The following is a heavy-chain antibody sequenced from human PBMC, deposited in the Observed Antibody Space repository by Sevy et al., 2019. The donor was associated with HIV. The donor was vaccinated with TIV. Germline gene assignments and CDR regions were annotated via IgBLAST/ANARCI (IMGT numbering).Heavy chain of an antibody. CDR1: GGPFRGYN. D-gene: IGHD3-22*01. J-gene: IGHJ4*02. V-gene: IGHV4-34*01. CDR2: FNHMGGT. CDR3: ARGGPPHYYDSSGYGYFFDY. Sequence: SETLSLTCAAYGGPFRGYNGSGIPQPPGKGLEGMGKFNHMGGTNNTPSLKSRVTISVDTSKNQFSLKLSSVTAADTAVYYCARGGPPHYYDSSGYGYFFDYWGQGTLVTVSS.